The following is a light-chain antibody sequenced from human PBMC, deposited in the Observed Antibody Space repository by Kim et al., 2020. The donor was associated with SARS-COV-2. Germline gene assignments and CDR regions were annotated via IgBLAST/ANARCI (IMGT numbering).Light chain of an antibody. CDR1: QSVSSN. V-gene: IGKV3-15*01. CDR3: QQYKNCHPLI. J-gene: IGKJ4*01. CDR2: GAS. Sequence: EIVMTQSPATLSVSPGERATLSCRASQSVSSNLAWYQQKPGQAPRLLIYGASTRATGIPARFSGSGSGTEFTLTISSLQSEDFAVYYCQQYKNCHPLIVGGGTKVDIK.